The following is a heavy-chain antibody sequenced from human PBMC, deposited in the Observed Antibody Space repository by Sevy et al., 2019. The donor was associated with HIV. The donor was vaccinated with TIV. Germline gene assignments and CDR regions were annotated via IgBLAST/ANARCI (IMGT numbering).Heavy chain of an antibody. D-gene: IGHD2-2*01. Sequence: KQSQTLSLTCTVSGGSISSGSYYWSWIRQPAGKGLEWIGRIYTSGSTNYNPSLKSRVTISVDTSKNQFSLKLSSVTAADTAMYYCARESGDCSSTSCYEGVFDYLGQGTLVTVSS. CDR3: ARESGDCSSTSCYEGVFDY. CDR1: GGSISSGSYY. J-gene: IGHJ4*02. V-gene: IGHV4-61*02. CDR2: IYTSGST.